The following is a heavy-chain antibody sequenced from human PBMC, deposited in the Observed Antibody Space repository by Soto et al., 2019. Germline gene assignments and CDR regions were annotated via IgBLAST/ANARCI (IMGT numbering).Heavy chain of an antibody. D-gene: IGHD3-10*01. CDR1: GFTFSSYA. V-gene: IGHV3-23*01. J-gene: IGHJ3*02. Sequence: EVQLLESGGGLVQPGGSLRLSCAASGFTFSSYAMSWVRQAPGKGLEWVSTISGSSGTTYYADSVKGRFTISRDNSRNTLYLQMSSLRAEDTALYYCAKDILAITMVRGVMLDAFDIWGQGTMVTVSS. CDR2: ISGSSGTT. CDR3: AKDILAITMVRGVMLDAFDI.